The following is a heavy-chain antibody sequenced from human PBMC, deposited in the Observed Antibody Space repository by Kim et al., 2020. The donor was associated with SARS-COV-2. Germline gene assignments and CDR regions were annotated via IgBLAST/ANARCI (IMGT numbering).Heavy chain of an antibody. Sequence: YADSVKGRFTISRDDSKNSLYLLMTSLRAEDTAVYYCASGGAFGYSSSHWGQGTLVTVSS. CDR3: ASGGAFGYSSSH. D-gene: IGHD6-6*01. V-gene: IGHV3-11*04. J-gene: IGHJ4*02.